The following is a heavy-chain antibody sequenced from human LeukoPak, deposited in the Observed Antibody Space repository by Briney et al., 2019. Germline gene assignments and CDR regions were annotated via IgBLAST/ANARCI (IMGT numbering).Heavy chain of an antibody. D-gene: IGHD6-13*01. CDR2: ISGSGVST. CDR3: AKEPGELQLWGSFDY. CDR1: GFTFSSYA. J-gene: IGHJ4*02. Sequence: PGGSLRLSCAASGFTFSSYAMSWVRQGPGKGLEWVSTISGSGVSTFYADSVKGRFTISRDNSKNTLYLQMNSLRAEDTAVYYCAKEPGELQLWGSFDYWGQGTLVTVSS. V-gene: IGHV3-23*01.